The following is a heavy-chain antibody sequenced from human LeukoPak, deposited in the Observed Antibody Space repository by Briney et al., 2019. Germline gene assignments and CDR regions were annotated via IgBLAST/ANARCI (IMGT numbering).Heavy chain of an antibody. Sequence: GGSLRLSCAASGFTFSSYWMSLVRQAPGKGLEWVSVIYSGGNTYYADSVKGRFTISRDNSKNTLHLQMNSLRVEDTAVYYCASYNPYYGGQGTLVTVSS. V-gene: IGHV3-53*01. CDR3: ASYNPYY. CDR1: GFTFSSYW. CDR2: IYSGGNT. D-gene: IGHD1-1*01. J-gene: IGHJ4*02.